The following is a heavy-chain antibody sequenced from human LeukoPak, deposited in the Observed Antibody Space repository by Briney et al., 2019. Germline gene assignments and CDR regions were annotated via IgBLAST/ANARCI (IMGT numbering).Heavy chain of an antibody. CDR2: IYHSGST. J-gene: IGHJ4*02. CDR3: ARAVGTSRNFFDY. D-gene: IGHD4-23*01. V-gene: IGHV4-38-2*02. CDR1: GYSISSGFY. Sequence: SETLSLTCTVSGYSISSGFYWGWIRQPPGKGLGCIGSIYHSGSTYYNPSLKSRVTISVDTSKNQFSLNLSSVTAADTAMYYCARAVGTSRNFFDYWGQGTLVTVSS.